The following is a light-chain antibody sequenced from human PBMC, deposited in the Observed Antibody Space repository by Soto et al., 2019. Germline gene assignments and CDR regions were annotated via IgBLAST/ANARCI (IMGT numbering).Light chain of an antibody. V-gene: IGLV1-47*01. CDR2: RDN. Sequence: QAVVTQPPSVSGTPGQRVTISCSGGISNIGTNYVHWFQQLPGTAPKVLSNRDNQRPSGVPDRCSGSKSGTSASLAISGLRSEDEAEYYCAAWDDTVRSYVFGTGTKLTVL. J-gene: IGLJ1*01. CDR1: ISNIGTNY. CDR3: AAWDDTVRSYV.